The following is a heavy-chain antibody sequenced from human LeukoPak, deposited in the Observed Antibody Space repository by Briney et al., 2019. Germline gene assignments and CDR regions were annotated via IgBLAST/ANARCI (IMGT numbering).Heavy chain of an antibody. Sequence: GGSLRLSCAASGFTFSSYAMSWVRQAPGKGLEWVSAISGSGGSTYYADSVKGRFTISRDNSKNTLYLQMNSLRAEDTAVYYCARVFDRGGYSLSVLRYWGQGTLVTVSS. J-gene: IGHJ4*02. CDR3: ARVFDRGGYSLSVLRY. D-gene: IGHD3-22*01. CDR1: GFTFSSYA. CDR2: ISGSGGST. V-gene: IGHV3-23*01.